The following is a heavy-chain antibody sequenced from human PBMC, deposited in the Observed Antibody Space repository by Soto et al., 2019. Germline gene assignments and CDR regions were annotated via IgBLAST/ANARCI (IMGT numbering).Heavy chain of an antibody. V-gene: IGHV4-34*01. J-gene: IGHJ4*02. Sequence: QVQLQQWGAGLLKPSETLSLTCAVYGGSFSGYYWSWIRQPPGKGLEWIGEINHSGSTNYNPSLKSRVTISVDTSKDQFSLKLSSVTAADTAVYYCAREIGGNVDYWGQGTLVTVSS. D-gene: IGHD2-15*01. CDR2: INHSGST. CDR1: GGSFSGYY. CDR3: AREIGGNVDY.